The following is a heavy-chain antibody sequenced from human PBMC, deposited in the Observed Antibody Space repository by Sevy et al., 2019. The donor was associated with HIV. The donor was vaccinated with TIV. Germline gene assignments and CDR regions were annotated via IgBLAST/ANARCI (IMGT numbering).Heavy chain of an antibody. CDR3: ARDGYSSSWYGGQFDY. V-gene: IGHV4-4*07. CDR2: IYTSGST. CDR1: GGSISSYY. J-gene: IGHJ4*02. Sequence: SETLSLTCTVSGGSISSYYWSWIRQPAGKGLEWIGHIYTSGSTNYNPSLKSRVTMSVDTSKNQFSLRLSSVTAADTAVYYCARDGYSSSWYGGQFDYWGQGTLVTVSS. D-gene: IGHD6-13*01.